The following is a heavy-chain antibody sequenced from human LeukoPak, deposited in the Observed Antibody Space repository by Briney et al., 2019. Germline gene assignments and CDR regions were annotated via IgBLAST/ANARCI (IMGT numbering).Heavy chain of an antibody. CDR3: AKDRYYASGSPTRHYYGMDV. Sequence: GGSLRLSCAASGFTFSSYWIHWVRQAPGKGLVWVSHINSDGSSATYADSVKGRLTISRNNSKNTLYLQMNSLRAEDTAVYYCAKDRYYASGSPTRHYYGMDVWGQGTTATVSS. J-gene: IGHJ6*02. CDR2: INSDGSSA. D-gene: IGHD3-10*01. CDR1: GFTFSSYW. V-gene: IGHV3-74*01.